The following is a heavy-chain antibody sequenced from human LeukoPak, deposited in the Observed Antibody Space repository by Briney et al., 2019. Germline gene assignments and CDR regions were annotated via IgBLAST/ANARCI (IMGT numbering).Heavy chain of an antibody. J-gene: IGHJ4*02. CDR2: FYFTGST. CDR3: ARDLDY. Sequence: SETLSLTCAVSGGSISSGGYSWSWIRQPPGKGLEWIGYFYFTGSTYYNPSLKSRLSISLDTSKNQFSLRLSSVTAADTAVYYCARDLDYWGQGTLVTVSS. CDR1: GGSISSGGYS. V-gene: IGHV4-30-4*07.